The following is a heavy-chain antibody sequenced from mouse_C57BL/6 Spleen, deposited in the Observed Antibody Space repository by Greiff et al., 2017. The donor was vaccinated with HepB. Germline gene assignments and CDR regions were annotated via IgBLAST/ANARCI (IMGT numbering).Heavy chain of an antibody. CDR2: IYPGSGST. Sequence: QVQLQQPGAELVKPGASVKMSCKASGYTFTSYWITWVKQRPGQGLEWIGDIYPGSGSTNYNEKFKSKATLTVDTSSSTAYMQLSSLTSEDSAVYYCARRGYYYGSSRGYFDVWGTGTTVTVSS. D-gene: IGHD1-1*01. J-gene: IGHJ1*03. V-gene: IGHV1-55*01. CDR1: GYTFTSYW. CDR3: ARRGYYYGSSRGYFDV.